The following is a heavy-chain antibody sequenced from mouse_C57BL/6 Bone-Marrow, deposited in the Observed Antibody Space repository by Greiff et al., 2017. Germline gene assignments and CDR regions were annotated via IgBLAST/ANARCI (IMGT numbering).Heavy chain of an antibody. J-gene: IGHJ3*01. CDR3: AREGDYDFFVAY. V-gene: IGHV1-63*01. CDR1: GYTFTNYW. CDR2: IYPGGGYT. Sequence: VQLQQSGAELVRPGTSVKMSCKASGYTFTNYWIGWAKQRPGHGLEWIGDIYPGGGYTNYNEKFKGKATLTADKSSSTAYMQFISLTSEEAAIYYSAREGDYDFFVAYWGQGTLVTVSA. D-gene: IGHD2-4*01.